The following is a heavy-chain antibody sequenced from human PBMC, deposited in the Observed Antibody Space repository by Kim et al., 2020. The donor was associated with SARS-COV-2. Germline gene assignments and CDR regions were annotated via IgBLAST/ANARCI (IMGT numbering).Heavy chain of an antibody. CDR2: IDPSDSYT. D-gene: IGHD6-19*01. V-gene: IGHV5-10-1*01. CDR1: GYSFTSYW. Sequence: GESLKISCKGSGYSFTSYWISWVRQMPGKGLEWMGRIDPSDSYTNYSPSFQGHVTISADKSISTAYLQWSSLKASDTAMYYCARRRGFGDIADGWDDYWGQGTLVTVSS. CDR3: ARRRGFGDIADGWDDY. J-gene: IGHJ4*02.